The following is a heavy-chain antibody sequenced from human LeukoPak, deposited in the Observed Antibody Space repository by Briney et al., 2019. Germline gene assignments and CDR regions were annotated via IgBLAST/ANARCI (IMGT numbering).Heavy chain of an antibody. D-gene: IGHD5-18*01. CDR2: IYTTGTT. CDR3: ARGVDTAIVSGGYNFFDP. CDR1: SDSINTYS. V-gene: IGHV4-4*07. Sequence: PSETLSLTCTVSSDSINTYSWNWIRQPAGKGLEWIGRIYTTGTTDYNPSLKSRVTMSVDTSKNHFSLKMTSITAADTAVYYCARGVDTAIVSGGYNFFDPWGQGILVTVSS. J-gene: IGHJ5*02.